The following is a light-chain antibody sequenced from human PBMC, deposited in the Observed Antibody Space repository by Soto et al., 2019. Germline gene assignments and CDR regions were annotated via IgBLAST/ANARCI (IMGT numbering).Light chain of an antibody. CDR2: AAS. CDR1: QSISSY. J-gene: IGKJ1*01. V-gene: IGKV1-39*01. Sequence: DILMTQSPSSLSTSVGDRVTITCRASQSISSYLNWYQQKPGKAPKLLIYAASSLQSGVPSRFSGSGSGTDFTLTISSLQPEDFATYYCQQSYSTPTTFGQGTKVDIK. CDR3: QQSYSTPTT.